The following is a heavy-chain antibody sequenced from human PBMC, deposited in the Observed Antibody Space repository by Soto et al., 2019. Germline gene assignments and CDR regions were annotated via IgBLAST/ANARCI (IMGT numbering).Heavy chain of an antibody. Sequence: GGSLRLSCAASGLIFNTYGMHWVRQAPGKGLEWVAVISYDGSNKYYAGSVKGRLTISRDNSKNTLYLQMNSLRAEDTAVYYCAKGQHCSTTSCYFYFYGMDVWGQGTKVTVSS. CDR3: AKGQHCSTTSCYFYFYGMDV. V-gene: IGHV3-30*18. J-gene: IGHJ6*02. CDR2: ISYDGSNK. D-gene: IGHD2-2*01. CDR1: GLIFNTYG.